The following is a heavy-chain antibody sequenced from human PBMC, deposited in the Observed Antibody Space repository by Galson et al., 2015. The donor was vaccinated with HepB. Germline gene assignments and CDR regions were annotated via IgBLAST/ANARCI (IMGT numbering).Heavy chain of an antibody. V-gene: IGHV3-48*02. Sequence: SLRLSCAASGFTFSSYSMNWVRQAPGKGLEWVPYISSSSSTIYYADSVKGRFTISRDNAKDSLYLQMNSLRDEDTAVYYCASLYYDFWSGYYNWFDPWGQGTLVTVSS. CDR1: GFTFSSYS. CDR2: ISSSSSTI. CDR3: ASLYYDFWSGYYNWFDP. D-gene: IGHD3-3*01. J-gene: IGHJ5*02.